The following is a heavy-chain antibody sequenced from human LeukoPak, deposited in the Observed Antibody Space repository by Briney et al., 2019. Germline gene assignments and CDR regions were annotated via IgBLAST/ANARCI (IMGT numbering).Heavy chain of an antibody. CDR2: INPSGGST. CDR1: GYTFTGYY. D-gene: IGHD4-23*01. J-gene: IGHJ5*02. V-gene: IGHV1-46*01. CDR3: ARDNSVEDTAWWFDP. Sequence: SVKVSCKASGYTFTGYYMHWVRQAPGQGLEWMGIINPSGGSTSYAQKFQGRVTMTRNMSTSTDYMELSSLRSEDTAVYYCARDNSVEDTAWWFDPWGQGTLVTVSS.